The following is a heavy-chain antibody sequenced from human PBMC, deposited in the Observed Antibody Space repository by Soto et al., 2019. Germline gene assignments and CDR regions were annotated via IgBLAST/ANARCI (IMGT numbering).Heavy chain of an antibody. CDR2: INHSGST. CDR1: GGSFSAYY. D-gene: IGHD5-12*01. CDR3: AKVRGGGYNQDWYFDL. Sequence: QVHLQQWGAGLLKPSETLSLTCAVYGGSFSAYYWNWIRQPPGKGLEWIGEINHSGSTNYNPSLKSRVTISLGTSNNHFSLKLSSVTAADTAVYFCAKVRGGGYNQDWYFDLWGRGTLVTVSS. V-gene: IGHV4-34*01. J-gene: IGHJ2*01.